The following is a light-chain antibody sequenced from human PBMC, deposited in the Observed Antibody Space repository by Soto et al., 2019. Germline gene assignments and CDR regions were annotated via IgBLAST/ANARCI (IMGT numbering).Light chain of an antibody. V-gene: IGLV2-8*01. Sequence: QSVLTQPPSASGSPGQSVTISCTGTSSDVGGYNYVSWYQQHPGKAPKLMISEVSKRPSGVPDRFSGSKSGNTASLTVSGLPAEDEADYYCSSFAGHNNLVFGGGTQLTVL. CDR3: SSFAGHNNLV. J-gene: IGLJ2*01. CDR1: SSDVGGYNY. CDR2: EVS.